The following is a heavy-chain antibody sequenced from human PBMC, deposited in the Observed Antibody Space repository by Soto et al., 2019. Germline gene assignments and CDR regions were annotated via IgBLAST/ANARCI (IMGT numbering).Heavy chain of an antibody. CDR1: GFTFSSYA. D-gene: IGHD3-22*01. CDR3: AKDFVCDSSGYLPYFDY. CDR2: ISGSGGST. V-gene: IGHV3-23*01. J-gene: IGHJ4*02. Sequence: TGGSLRLSCAASGFTFSSYAMSWVRQAPGKGLEWVSAISGSGGSTYYADSVKGRFTISRDNSKNTLYLQMNSLRAEDTAVYYCAKDFVCDSSGYLPYFDYWGQGTLVTVSS.